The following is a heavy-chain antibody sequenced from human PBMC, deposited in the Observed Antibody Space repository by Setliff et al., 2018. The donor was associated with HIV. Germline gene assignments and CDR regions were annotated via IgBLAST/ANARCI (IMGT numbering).Heavy chain of an antibody. CDR3: ARGGPARVALLYWFDP. D-gene: IGHD2-21*01. V-gene: IGHV1-18*01. J-gene: IGHJ5*02. CDR1: GYNFVGYG. CDR2: INTYNGNT. Sequence: ASVKVSCKASGYNFVGYGINWLRQAPGQGLEWMGWINTYNGNTKYGQKFQGTVTMTRDTTTSTAYLELRRLRSDDTAVYFCARGGPARVALLYWFDPWGQGTLVTVSS.